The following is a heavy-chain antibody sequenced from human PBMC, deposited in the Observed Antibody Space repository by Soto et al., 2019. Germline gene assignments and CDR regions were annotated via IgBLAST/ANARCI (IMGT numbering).Heavy chain of an antibody. CDR3: AKDLRPDGRYDLDY. CDR2: MVGDGSSS. V-gene: IGHV3-23*01. CDR1: GFIFRTYA. Sequence: EVQLLESGGGLAQPGGSLRLSCAASGFIFRTYAMNWVRQATGKGLEWVSVMVGDGSSSDYADSVRGRFTISRDNSKNTLYLQMNNLRAEDTAVYYCAKDLRPDGRYDLDYWGQGTLVTVSS. J-gene: IGHJ4*02. D-gene: IGHD1-26*01.